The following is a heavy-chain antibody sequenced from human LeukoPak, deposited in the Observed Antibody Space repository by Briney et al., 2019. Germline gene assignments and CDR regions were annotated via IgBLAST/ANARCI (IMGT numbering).Heavy chain of an antibody. D-gene: IGHD1-26*01. V-gene: IGHV4-59*01. J-gene: IGHJ4*02. CDR2: IYYSGST. CDR1: GGSISSYY. CDR3: ARPVRRIVGATSWYGY. Sequence: PSETLSLTCTVSGGSISSYYWSWIRQPPGKGLEWIGYIYYSGSTNYNPSLKSRVTISVDTSKNQFSLKLSSVTAADTAVYYCARPVRRIVGATSWYGYWGQGTLVTVSS.